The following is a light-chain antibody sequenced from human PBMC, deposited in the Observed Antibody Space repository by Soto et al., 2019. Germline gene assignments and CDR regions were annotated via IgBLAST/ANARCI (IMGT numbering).Light chain of an antibody. Sequence: QSVLTQPASVSGSPGQSLTISCTGTSSDAGGYNYVSWYQHHPGKAPKLMIFDVSNRPSGVSNRFSGSKSGNTASLTISGLQPEDEADYYCSSYTTSNTRQIVFGTGTKVTVL. V-gene: IGLV2-14*03. J-gene: IGLJ1*01. CDR3: SSYTTSNTRQIV. CDR2: DVS. CDR1: SSDAGGYNY.